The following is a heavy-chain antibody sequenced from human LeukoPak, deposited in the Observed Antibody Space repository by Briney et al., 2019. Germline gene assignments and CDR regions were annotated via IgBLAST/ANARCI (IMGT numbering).Heavy chain of an antibody. V-gene: IGHV3-21*01. CDR2: ISSSSSYI. CDR3: ARGTRLRQATTAPEAGY. D-gene: IGHD5-12*01. J-gene: IGHJ4*02. CDR1: GFTLSSYS. Sequence: KPGGSLRLSCAASGFTLSSYSLNWVRQAPGKGLEWVSSISSSSSYIYYADSVKGRFTISRDNAKNSLYLQMNSLRAEDTAVYYCARGTRLRQATTAPEAGYWGQGTLVTVSS.